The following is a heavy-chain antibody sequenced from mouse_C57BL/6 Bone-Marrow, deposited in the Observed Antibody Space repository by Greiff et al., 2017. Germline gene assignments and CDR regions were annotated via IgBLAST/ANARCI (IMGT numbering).Heavy chain of an antibody. V-gene: IGHV5-6*01. D-gene: IGHD2-1*01. CDR2: ISSGGSYT. CDR3: ARLYYGNYPYAMDY. J-gene: IGHJ4*01. Sequence: EVQRVESGGDLVKPGGSLKLSCAASGFTFSSYGMSWVRQTPDKRLEWVATISSGGSYTYYPDSVKGRFTISRDNAKNTLYLQMSSLKSEDTAMYYCARLYYGNYPYAMDYWGQGTSVTVSS. CDR1: GFTFSSYG.